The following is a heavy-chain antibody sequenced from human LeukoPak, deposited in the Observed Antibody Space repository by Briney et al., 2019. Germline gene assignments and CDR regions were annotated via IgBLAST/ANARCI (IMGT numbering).Heavy chain of an antibody. D-gene: IGHD4-17*01. CDR1: GGSFSGYY. V-gene: IGHV4-34*01. CDR2: INHSGST. Sequence: SETLSLTCAVYGGSFSGYYWSWIRQPPGKGLEWIGEINHSGSTNYNPSLKSRVTISVDTSKNQFSLKLSSVTAADTAVYYCAKGDTVTTYDPVSFDYWGQGTLVTVSS. J-gene: IGHJ4*02. CDR3: AKGDTVTTYDPVSFDY.